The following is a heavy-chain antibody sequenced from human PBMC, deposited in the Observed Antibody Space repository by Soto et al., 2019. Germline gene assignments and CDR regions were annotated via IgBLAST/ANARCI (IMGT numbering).Heavy chain of an antibody. CDR3: EREKVGTTFFDH. V-gene: IGHV4-38-2*02. CDR2: IYPSVSS. D-gene: IGHD1-1*01. CDR1: GFAISRGYY. J-gene: IGHJ4*01. Sequence: SETLSLTCSVSGFAISRGYYWSWVRQPPGKGLEWIGSIYPSVSSYHNPSLATRLRLSIDTSKNQFTLNLTSVTAADTALYFCEREKVGTTFFDHWGHGIQATVSS.